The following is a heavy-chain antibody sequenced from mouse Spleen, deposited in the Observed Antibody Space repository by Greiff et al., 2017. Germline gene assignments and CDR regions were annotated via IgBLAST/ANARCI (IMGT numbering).Heavy chain of an antibody. D-gene: IGHD4-1*01. J-gene: IGHJ2*01. V-gene: IGHV1-82*01. CDR3: ARPSNWDGGYYFDY. CDR2: IYPGDGDT. Sequence: VQLQQSGPELVKPGASVKISCKASGYAFSSSWMNWVKQRPGKGLEWIGRIYPGDGDTNYNGKFKGKATLTADKSSSTAYMQLSSLTSEDSAVYFCARPSNWDGGYYFDYWGQGTTLTVSS. CDR1: GYAFSSSW.